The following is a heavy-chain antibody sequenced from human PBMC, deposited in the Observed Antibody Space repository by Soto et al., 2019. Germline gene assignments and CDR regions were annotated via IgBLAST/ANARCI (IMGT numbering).Heavy chain of an antibody. CDR3: ARHGDSGSDWSESVQTPLVDYCMDV. V-gene: IGHV5-10-1*01. J-gene: IGHJ6*02. CDR2: IDPSDSYT. CDR1: GYSFTSYW. Sequence: GESLKISCKGSGYSFTSYWISWVRQMPGKGLEWMGRIDPSDSYTNYSPSFQGHVTISADKSISTAYLHWSSLKASDTAMYYCARHGDSGSDWSESVQTPLVDYCMDVWGQGTTVTVSS. D-gene: IGHD6-6*01.